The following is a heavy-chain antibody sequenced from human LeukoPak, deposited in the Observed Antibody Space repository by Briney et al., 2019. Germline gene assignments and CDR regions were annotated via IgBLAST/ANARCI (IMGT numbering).Heavy chain of an antibody. CDR3: ARDVGAGGATVWEWFDP. V-gene: IGHV4-59*12. Sequence: SETLSLTCTVSGGSISSYYWSWIRQPPGKGLEWIGYIYYSGSTNYNPSLKSRVTISVDTSKNQFSLKLSSVTAADTAVHYCARDVGAGGATVWEWFDPWGQGTLVTVSS. D-gene: IGHD1-26*01. CDR1: GGSISSYY. J-gene: IGHJ5*02. CDR2: IYYSGST.